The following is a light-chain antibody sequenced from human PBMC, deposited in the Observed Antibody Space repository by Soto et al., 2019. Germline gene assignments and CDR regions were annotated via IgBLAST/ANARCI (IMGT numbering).Light chain of an antibody. V-gene: IGKV1-39*01. J-gene: IGKJ4*01. CDR2: AAS. CDR1: QSISNY. Sequence: DLEMPQSPSSLSASVGDRVTITCRASQSISNYLNWYQHKPGKAPKLLIYAASSLQSGVPTRFSGSGSGTDFTLTISSLQPEDFATYYCQQSNGTPLTFGGGTKVEIK. CDR3: QQSNGTPLT.